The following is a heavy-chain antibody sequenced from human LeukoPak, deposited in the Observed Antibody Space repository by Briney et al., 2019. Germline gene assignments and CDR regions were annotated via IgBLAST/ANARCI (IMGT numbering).Heavy chain of an antibody. Sequence: ASVKVSCKASGYTLRSYGITWVRQAPGQGLEWMGWISAYNGNTKYPQKLQGRVTMTTDTSTSTAYMELRSLRSDDTAVYYCARESYYDSSGYKSGVNYYYYYYMDVWGKGTTVTISS. CDR3: ARESYYDSSGYKSGVNYYYYYYMDV. CDR2: ISAYNGNT. CDR1: GYTLRSYG. J-gene: IGHJ6*03. V-gene: IGHV1-18*01. D-gene: IGHD3-22*01.